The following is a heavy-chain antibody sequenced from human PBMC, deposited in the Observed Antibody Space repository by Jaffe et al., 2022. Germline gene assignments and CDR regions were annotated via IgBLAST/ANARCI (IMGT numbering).Heavy chain of an antibody. CDR1: GGSFSGYY. V-gene: IGHV4-34*01. CDR2: INHSGST. Sequence: QVQLQQWGAGLLKPSETLSLTCAVYGGSFSGYYWSWIRQPPGKGLEWIGEINHSGSTNYNPSLKSRVTISVDTSKNQFSLKLSSVTAADTAVYYCARVRSSGPYYYYYYMDVWGKGTTVTVSS. CDR3: ARVRSSGPYYYYYYMDV. J-gene: IGHJ6*03. D-gene: IGHD3-22*01.